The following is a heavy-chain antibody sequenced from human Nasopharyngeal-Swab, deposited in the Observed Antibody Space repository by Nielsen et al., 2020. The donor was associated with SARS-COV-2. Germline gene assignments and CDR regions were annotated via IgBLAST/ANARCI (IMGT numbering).Heavy chain of an antibody. J-gene: IGHJ5*02. CDR3: ARGGDPREVVAATDCFDP. Sequence: WVRQAPGQGLEWMGIINPGGGSARYSQNFQGRVTMTRDTSTSTVYMGLSSLRSEDTAVYYCARGGDPREVVAATDCFDPWGQGTLVTVSS. V-gene: IGHV1-46*01. D-gene: IGHD2-15*01. CDR2: INPGGGSA.